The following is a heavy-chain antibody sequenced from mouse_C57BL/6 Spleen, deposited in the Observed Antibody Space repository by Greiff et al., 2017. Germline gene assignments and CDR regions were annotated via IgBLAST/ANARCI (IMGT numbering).Heavy chain of an antibody. Sequence: QVQLQQPGAELVRPGSSVKLSCKASGYTFTSYWMHWVKQRPIQGLEWIGNIDPSDSETHYNQKFKDKATLTVDKSSSTAYMQLSSLTSEDSAVYYWARGDYGYEGGYYYAMDYWGQGTSVTVSS. CDR3: ARGDYGYEGGYYYAMDY. J-gene: IGHJ4*01. CDR1: GYTFTSYW. V-gene: IGHV1-52*01. CDR2: IDPSDSET. D-gene: IGHD2-2*01.